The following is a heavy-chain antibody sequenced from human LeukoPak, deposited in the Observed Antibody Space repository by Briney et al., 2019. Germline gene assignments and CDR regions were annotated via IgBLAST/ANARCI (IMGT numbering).Heavy chain of an antibody. V-gene: IGHV4-59*08. J-gene: IGHJ5*02. CDR1: GGSISSYY. CDR3: ARQRSSGSIINP. Sequence: PETLSLTCTVSGGSISSYYWSWIRQPPGKGLEWIGYIYYSGSTNYNPSLKSRVTISVDTSKNRFSLKLSSVTAADTAVYYCARQRSSGSIINPWGQGTLVTVSS. CDR2: IYYSGST. D-gene: IGHD6-19*01.